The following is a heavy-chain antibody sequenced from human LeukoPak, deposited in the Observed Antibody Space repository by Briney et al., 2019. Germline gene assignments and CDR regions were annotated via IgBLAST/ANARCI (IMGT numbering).Heavy chain of an antibody. CDR1: GYTFTSYG. CDR3: ARATNYGSGLTRNFDY. D-gene: IGHD3-10*01. CDR2: MSAYNGNT. J-gene: IGHJ4*02. V-gene: IGHV1-18*01. Sequence: ASVKVSFKASGYTFTSYGISWVRRAPGQGLEWMGWMSAYNGNTDYAQKLQGRVTMTTDTSTSTAYLELRSLRSDDTAVYYCARATNYGSGLTRNFDYWGQGTLVTVSS.